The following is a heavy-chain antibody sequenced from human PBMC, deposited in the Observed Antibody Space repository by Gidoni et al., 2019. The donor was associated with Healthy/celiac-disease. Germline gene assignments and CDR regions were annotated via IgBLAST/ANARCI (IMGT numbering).Heavy chain of an antibody. D-gene: IGHD6-19*01. V-gene: IGHV3-30*01. CDR3: ARDRFEQWLDY. J-gene: IGHJ4*02. CDR1: GFTFSSYA. CDR2: ISYDGSNK. Sequence: QVQLVESGGGVVQPGRSLRLSCAASGFTFSSYAMPWVRQAPGKGLEWVAVISYDGSNKYYADSVKGRFTISRDNSKNTLYLQMNSLRAEDTAVYYCARDRFEQWLDYWGQGTLVTVSS.